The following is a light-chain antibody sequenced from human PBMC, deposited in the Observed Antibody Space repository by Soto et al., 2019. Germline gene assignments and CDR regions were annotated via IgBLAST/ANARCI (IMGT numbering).Light chain of an antibody. CDR2: GAS. V-gene: IGKV3-20*01. CDR1: QSVSTSY. J-gene: IGKJ1*01. CDR3: HQYGSSPRT. Sequence: EIVLTQSPGTLSLSPGEGATLSCRASQSVSTSYLAWYQQKRGQPPRLLIYGASSRATGIPDRFSGSGSGTDFTLTISSLEPEDFAVYYCHQYGSSPRTLGQGTKVDIK.